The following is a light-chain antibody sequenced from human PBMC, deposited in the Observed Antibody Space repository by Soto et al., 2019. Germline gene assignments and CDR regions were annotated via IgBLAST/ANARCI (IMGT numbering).Light chain of an antibody. J-gene: IGLJ1*01. CDR3: SSFTTSNTYV. Sequence: QAVLTQPASVSGSPGQSITISCTGSNSDVGAYEFVSWYQQHPGKAPKVMIYEVSNRPSGVSSRFSGSKSGNTASLTISGLQAEDEADYYCSSFTTSNTYVFGTGTKLTVL. CDR2: EVS. CDR1: NSDVGAYEF. V-gene: IGLV2-14*01.